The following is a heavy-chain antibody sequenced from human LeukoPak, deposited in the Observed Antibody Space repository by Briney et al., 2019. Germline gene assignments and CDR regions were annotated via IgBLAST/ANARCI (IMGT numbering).Heavy chain of an antibody. CDR3: ARRYFSSSGDYFDY. V-gene: IGHV4-61*09. CDR2: IYTSGST. Sequence: PSQTLSLTCTVSGGSISSGGYYWSWIRQPPGKGLECIGYIYTSGSTNYNPSLKSRVTISVDTSKNQFSLKLNSVTAADTAVYYCARRYFSSSGDYFDYWGQGALVTVSS. CDR1: GGSISSGGYY. J-gene: IGHJ4*02. D-gene: IGHD3-9*01.